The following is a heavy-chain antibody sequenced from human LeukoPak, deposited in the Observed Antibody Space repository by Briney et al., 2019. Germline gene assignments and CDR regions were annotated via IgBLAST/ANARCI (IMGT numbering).Heavy chain of an antibody. CDR2: ISGTSSYI. D-gene: IGHD2-2*01. CDR1: GFTFSSYS. CDR3: AREVVVPAAARHYYYYYYMDV. V-gene: IGHV3-21*01. J-gene: IGHJ6*03. Sequence: GGSLRLSCAASGFTFSSYSMIWVRQAPGKGLELVSSISGTSSYIYYADSVKGRFTISRDNAKNSLYLQMNSLRAEDTAVYYCAREVVVPAAARHYYYYYYMDVWGKGTTVTVSS.